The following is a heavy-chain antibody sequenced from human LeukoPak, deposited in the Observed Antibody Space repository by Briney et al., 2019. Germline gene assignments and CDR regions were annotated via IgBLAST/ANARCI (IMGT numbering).Heavy chain of an antibody. Sequence: ASVKVSCKASGGTFSSYAISWLRQAPGQGLEWMGGIIPIFGTANYVQKFQGRVTITADESTSTAYMELSSLRSEDTAVYYCARVSPSSSRYYFGYWGQGTLVTVSS. J-gene: IGHJ4*02. D-gene: IGHD6-6*01. CDR1: GGTFSSYA. CDR3: ARVSPSSSRYYFGY. V-gene: IGHV1-69*13. CDR2: IIPIFGTA.